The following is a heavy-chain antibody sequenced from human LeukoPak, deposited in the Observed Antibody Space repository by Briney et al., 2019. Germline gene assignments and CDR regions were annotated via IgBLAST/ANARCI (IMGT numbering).Heavy chain of an antibody. D-gene: IGHD2-2*01. CDR1: GFSVSSNY. V-gene: IGHV3-66*01. Sequence: GGSLRLSCAASGFSVSSNYMSWVRQAPGKGLEWVSTIYSGESAYYADSVKGRFTISRDNSKNALVLQMNSLTAADTAVYYCARDGGSGSCSSSNCYEGFDYWGQGTLVTVSS. CDR3: ARDGGSGSCSSSNCYEGFDY. J-gene: IGHJ4*02. CDR2: IYSGESA.